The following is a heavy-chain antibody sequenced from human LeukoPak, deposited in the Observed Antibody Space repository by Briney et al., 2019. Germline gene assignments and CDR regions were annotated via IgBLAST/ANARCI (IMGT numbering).Heavy chain of an antibody. V-gene: IGHV5-51*01. CDR1: GYSFGNRW. CDR3: ARAAYGSGSSYNYYGMDV. J-gene: IGHJ6*02. CDR2: IYPDDSDT. D-gene: IGHD3-10*01. Sequence: GESLKVSCEGSGYSFGNRWIGWVRQMPEKGLEWMGIIYPDDSDTIYKPSFEGQVTISADTSISTAYLQWSSLKASDTAMYYCARAAYGSGSSYNYYGMDVWGQGTTVTVSS.